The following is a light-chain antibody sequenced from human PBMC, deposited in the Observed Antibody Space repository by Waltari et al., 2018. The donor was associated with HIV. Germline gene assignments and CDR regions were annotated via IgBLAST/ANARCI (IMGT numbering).Light chain of an antibody. CDR1: QSVLYSSNNKNY. CDR3: QQYYSTPFT. Sequence: DIVMTQSPDSLVVSLGERATINCKSSQSVLYSSNNKNYLAWYQQKPGQPPKLLIYWASTRESGVPERFSGSGSGTDFTLTISSLQAEDVAVYYCQQYYSTPFTFGGGTKVEIK. CDR2: WAS. V-gene: IGKV4-1*01. J-gene: IGKJ4*01.